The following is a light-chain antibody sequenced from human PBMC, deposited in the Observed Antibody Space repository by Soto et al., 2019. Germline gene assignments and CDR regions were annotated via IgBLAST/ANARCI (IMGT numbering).Light chain of an antibody. CDR3: QHYNNWPFT. Sequence: EIVMTQSPATLSVSPGERATLSCRASQSISSNLAWYQQKPGQAPRLLIYGASTRATGIPATFSGSGSWTEFTLTISSLQSEDFAVYYCQHYNNWPFTFGPGTKVDIK. J-gene: IGKJ3*01. CDR2: GAS. V-gene: IGKV3-15*01. CDR1: QSISSN.